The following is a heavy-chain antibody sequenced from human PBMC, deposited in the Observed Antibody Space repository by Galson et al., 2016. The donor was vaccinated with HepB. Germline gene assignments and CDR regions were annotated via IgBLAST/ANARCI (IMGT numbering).Heavy chain of an antibody. J-gene: IGHJ4*02. Sequence: SLRLSCAASGFTFSSYGMHWVRQAPGKGLEWVAVIASDGTNKYYADSVKGRFTISRDNSKNTLYLQMNSLRAEDTAVYYCAKDCGLGCSGPEYWGQGTLVTVSS. CDR2: IASDGTNK. CDR1: GFTFSSYG. CDR3: AKDCGLGCSGPEY. D-gene: IGHD2-15*01. V-gene: IGHV3-30*18.